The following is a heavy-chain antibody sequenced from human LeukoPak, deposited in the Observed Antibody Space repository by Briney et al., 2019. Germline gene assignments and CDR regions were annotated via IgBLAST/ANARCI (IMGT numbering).Heavy chain of an antibody. J-gene: IGHJ3*02. CDR3: TREDRDTFDI. Sequence: SQTLSLTCALSGDSVSSNSVAWNWLRQSPSRGLEWLGRTYYRSKWFNDYAVSVKSRITINPDTSKNQFSLQLNSVTPEDTAVYYCTREDRDTFDIWGQGTVVTVSS. CDR2: TYYRSKWFN. V-gene: IGHV6-1*01. CDR1: GDSVSSNSVA.